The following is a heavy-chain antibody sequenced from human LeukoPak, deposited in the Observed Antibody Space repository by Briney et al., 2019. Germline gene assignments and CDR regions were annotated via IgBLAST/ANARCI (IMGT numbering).Heavy chain of an antibody. CDR3: AKDPAFRYFDVRGSLEY. CDR2: ISSSGSTI. Sequence: GGSLRLSCAASGFTFSDYYMSWIRQAPGKGLEWVSYISSSGSTIYYADSVKGRFTISRDNAKNSLYLQMNSLRAEDTAVYFCAKDPAFRYFDVRGSLEYWGQGILVTVSS. J-gene: IGHJ4*02. V-gene: IGHV3-11*04. CDR1: GFTFSDYY. D-gene: IGHD3-9*01.